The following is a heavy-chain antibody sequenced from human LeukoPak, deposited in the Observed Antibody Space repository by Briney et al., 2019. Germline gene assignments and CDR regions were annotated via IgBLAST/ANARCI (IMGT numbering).Heavy chain of an antibody. J-gene: IGHJ3*02. Sequence: GGSLRLSCAASGFTFSSYWMSWVRQAPGKGLEWVANIKQDGSEKYYVDSVKGRFTISRDNAKNSLYLQMNSLRAEDTAVYYCASGDSYDFWSGYQGAFDIWDQGTMVTVSS. D-gene: IGHD3-3*01. V-gene: IGHV3-7*01. CDR3: ASGDSYDFWSGYQGAFDI. CDR2: IKQDGSEK. CDR1: GFTFSSYW.